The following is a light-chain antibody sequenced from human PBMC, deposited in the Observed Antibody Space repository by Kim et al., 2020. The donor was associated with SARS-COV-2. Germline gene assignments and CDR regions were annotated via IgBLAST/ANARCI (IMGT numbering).Light chain of an antibody. CDR2: DAS. CDR1: QSVSRY. CDR3: QQRSNWPPGLT. V-gene: IGKV3-11*01. Sequence: PGERATLTCRASQSVSRYLAWYQQKPGQAPRLLIYDASNRATGIPARFSGSGSGTDFTLTISSLEPEDFAVYYCQQRSNWPPGLTFGGGTKVDIK. J-gene: IGKJ4*01.